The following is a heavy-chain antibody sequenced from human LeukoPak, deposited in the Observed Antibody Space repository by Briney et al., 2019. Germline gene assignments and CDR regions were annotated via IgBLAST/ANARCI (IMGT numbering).Heavy chain of an antibody. CDR1: GFTVSSDY. CDR3: ATYYYDSSDYPY. J-gene: IGHJ4*02. CDR2: ISSSGSTI. Sequence: PGGSLRLSCAASGFTVSSDYMSWVRQAPGKGLEWVSYISSSGSTIYYADSVKGRFTISRDNAKNSLYLQMNSLRAEDTAVYYCATYYYDSSDYPYWGQGTLVTVSS. D-gene: IGHD3-22*01. V-gene: IGHV3-11*01.